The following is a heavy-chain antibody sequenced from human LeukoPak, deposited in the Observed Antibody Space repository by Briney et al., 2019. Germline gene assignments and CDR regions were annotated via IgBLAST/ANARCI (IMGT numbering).Heavy chain of an antibody. J-gene: IGHJ5*02. Sequence: PWGSLRLSCAASGFTFSNYWMHWVRQVPGKGLVWVSRINSDGINTSYADSVKGRFTISRDNAKNTLNLQMNSLRAEDTAVYYCARDLGQYYDTSDNWFDPWGQGTLVTVSS. D-gene: IGHD3-22*01. CDR1: GFTFSNYW. V-gene: IGHV3-74*01. CDR3: ARDLGQYYDTSDNWFDP. CDR2: INSDGINT.